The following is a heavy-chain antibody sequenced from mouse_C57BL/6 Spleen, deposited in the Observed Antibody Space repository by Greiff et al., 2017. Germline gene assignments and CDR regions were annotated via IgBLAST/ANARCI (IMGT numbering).Heavy chain of an antibody. CDR3: ARLLEYFDY. Sequence: VKLMESGPELVKPGASVKISCKASGYAFSSSWMNWVKQRPGKGLEWIGRIYPGDGDTNYNGKFKGKATLTADKSSSTAYMQLSSLTSEDSAVYFCARLLEYFDYWGQGTTLTVSS. J-gene: IGHJ2*01. V-gene: IGHV1-82*01. CDR1: GYAFSSSW. CDR2: IYPGDGDT.